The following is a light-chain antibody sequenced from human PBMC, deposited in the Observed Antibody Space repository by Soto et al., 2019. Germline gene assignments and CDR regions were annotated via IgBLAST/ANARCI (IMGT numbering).Light chain of an antibody. CDR1: NIGGKN. J-gene: IGLJ2*01. Sequence: SYELTQPLSVSLALGQTARITCGGNNIGGKNVHWYQQKPGQAPVLVIFRDTNRPSGIPERFSGSNSGNTATLTISRAQAGDEADYSCQVWDSSYVVFGGGTKLTVL. CDR3: QVWDSSYVV. CDR2: RDT. V-gene: IGLV3-9*01.